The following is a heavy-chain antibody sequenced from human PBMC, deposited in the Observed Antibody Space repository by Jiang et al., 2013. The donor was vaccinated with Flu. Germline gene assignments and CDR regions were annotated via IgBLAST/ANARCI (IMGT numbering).Heavy chain of an antibody. CDR2: LYSSGRT. Sequence: PGLVKPSQTVSLTCTVSGGSISSGNFYWSWIRQPAGKGLEWIGRLYSSGRTNYNPSLKSRVTISLDASRNQVSLSLSSVTAADTAVYFCARGHDSGWSDFDYWGRGTLLTV. CDR1: GGSISSGNFY. V-gene: IGHV4-61*02. CDR3: ARGHDSGWSDFDY. D-gene: IGHD6-19*01. J-gene: IGHJ4*02.